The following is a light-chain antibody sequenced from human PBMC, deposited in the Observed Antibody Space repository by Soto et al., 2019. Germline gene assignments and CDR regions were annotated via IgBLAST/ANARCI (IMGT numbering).Light chain of an antibody. Sequence: QSALTQPASVSGSPGESITISCTGTSSGVGTYNLVTWYQQHPGRVPKLILYEGNKRPSGVSSRFSASKSGNTASLTISGLQAEDEADYFCCSYAPSRTLLFGGGTKVTVL. J-gene: IGLJ2*01. V-gene: IGLV2-23*01. CDR2: EGN. CDR3: CSYAPSRTLL. CDR1: SSGVGTYNL.